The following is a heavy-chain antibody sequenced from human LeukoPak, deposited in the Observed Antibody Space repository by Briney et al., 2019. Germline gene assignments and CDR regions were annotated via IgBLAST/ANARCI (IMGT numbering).Heavy chain of an antibody. D-gene: IGHD3-3*01. CDR1: GYTFTSYG. V-gene: IGHV1-18*01. CDR3: ARQVSEWLLRGYYYYGMDV. J-gene: IGHJ6*02. CDR2: ISAYNGNT. Sequence: ASVKVSCKASGYTFTSYGISWVRQAPGQGLEWMGWISAYNGNTNYAQKLQGRVTMTTDTSTSTAYMELRSLRSDDTAVYYCARQVSEWLLRGYYYYGMDVWGQGTTVTVSS.